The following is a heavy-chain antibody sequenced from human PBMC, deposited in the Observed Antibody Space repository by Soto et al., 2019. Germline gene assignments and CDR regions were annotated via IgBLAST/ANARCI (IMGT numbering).Heavy chain of an antibody. CDR2: IYPGDSDT. V-gene: IGHV5-51*01. Sequence: GGSLKISCKGSGYRFTSYWIGWVRQMPGKGLEWMGIIYPGDSDTRYSPSFQGQVTISADKSISTAYLQWSSLKASDTAMYYCARRKTVEPSLRFLANYAMDGWGQGTTVTVSS. D-gene: IGHD3-3*01. J-gene: IGHJ6*02. CDR3: ARRKTVEPSLRFLANYAMDG. CDR1: GYRFTSYW.